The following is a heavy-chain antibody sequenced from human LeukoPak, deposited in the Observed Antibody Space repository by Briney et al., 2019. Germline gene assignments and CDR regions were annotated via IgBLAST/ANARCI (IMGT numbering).Heavy chain of an antibody. V-gene: IGHV4-34*01. CDR1: GGSFSGYY. CDR3: ARHGIDILTGYYTFDY. Sequence: SETLSLTCAVYGGSFSGYYWSWIRQPPGKGLEWIGEINHSGSTNYNPSLKSRVTISVDTSKNQFSLKLSSVTAADTAVYYCARHGIDILTGYYTFDYWGQGTLVTVSS. CDR2: INHSGST. J-gene: IGHJ4*02. D-gene: IGHD3-9*01.